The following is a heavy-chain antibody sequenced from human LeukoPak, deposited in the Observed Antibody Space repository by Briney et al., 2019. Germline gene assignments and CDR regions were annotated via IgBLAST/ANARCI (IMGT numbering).Heavy chain of an antibody. J-gene: IGHJ4*02. CDR2: IYHSGST. D-gene: IGHD5-18*01. Sequence: SETLSLTCAVSGYSISSGYYWGWIRQPPGKGLEWIGGIYHSGSTYYNPSLKSRVTISVDTSKNQFSLKLSSVTAADTAVYYCARDPRRYVDTATLDYWGQGTLVTVSS. V-gene: IGHV4-38-2*02. CDR1: GYSISSGYY. CDR3: ARDPRRYVDTATLDY.